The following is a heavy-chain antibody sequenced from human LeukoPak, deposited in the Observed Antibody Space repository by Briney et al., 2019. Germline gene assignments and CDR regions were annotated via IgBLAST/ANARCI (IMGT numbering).Heavy chain of an antibody. Sequence: SETLSLTCAVSGGSISSGGYSWSWIRQPPGKGLEWIGYIYHSGSTYYNPSLKRRVTISVDRSKNQFSLKLSFVTAADTAVYYCARGPYYYGSGSNNGLDPWAREPWSPSPQ. J-gene: IGHJ5*02. CDR3: ARGPYYYGSGSNNGLDP. D-gene: IGHD3-10*01. V-gene: IGHV4-30-2*01. CDR2: IYHSGST. CDR1: GGSISSGGYS.